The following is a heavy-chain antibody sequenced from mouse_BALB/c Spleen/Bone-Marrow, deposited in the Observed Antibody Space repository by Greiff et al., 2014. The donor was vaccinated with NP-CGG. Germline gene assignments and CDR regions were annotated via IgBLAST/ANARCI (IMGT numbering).Heavy chain of an antibody. CDR3: ARSGYYGSSYLDY. V-gene: IGHV1-20*02. J-gene: IGHJ2*01. D-gene: IGHD1-1*01. Sequence: EVQLQESGPELVKPGASVKISCKASGYSFTGYFMNWVMQSHGKSLEWIGRINPYNGDTFYNQKFKGKATLTVDKSSSTAHMELRSLASEDSAVYYCARSGYYGSSYLDYWGQGTTLTVSS. CDR1: GYSFTGYF. CDR2: INPYNGDT.